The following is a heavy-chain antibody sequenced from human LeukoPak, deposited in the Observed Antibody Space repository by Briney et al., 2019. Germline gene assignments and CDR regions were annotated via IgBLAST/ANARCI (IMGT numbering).Heavy chain of an antibody. CDR2: IYSGGTT. J-gene: IGHJ4*02. CDR1: GFTVSSNY. CDR3: VRGAYSSSWLNFDY. Sequence: GGSLRLSCAASGFTVSSNYMSWVRQAPGKGLGWVSVIYSGGTTYYADSVKGRFTDYRDNSKNTLYLQMNSLRAEDTAVYYCVRGAYSSSWLNFDYWGQGTLVTVSS. V-gene: IGHV3-53*05. D-gene: IGHD6-13*01.